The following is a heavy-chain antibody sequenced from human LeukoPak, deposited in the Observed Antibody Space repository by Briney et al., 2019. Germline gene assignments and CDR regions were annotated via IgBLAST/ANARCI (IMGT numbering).Heavy chain of an antibody. CDR3: AKDSTDTAYVGITGTTEFDY. D-gene: IGHD1-20*01. CDR2: ISGSGGST. J-gene: IGHJ4*02. CDR1: GFTFSSYA. V-gene: IGHV3-23*01. Sequence: GGSLRLSCAASGFTFSSYAMSWVRQAPGKGLEWVSAISGSGGSTYYADSVKGWFTISRDNSKNTLYLQMNSLRAEDTAVYYCAKDSTDTAYVGITGTTEFDYWGQGTLVTVSS.